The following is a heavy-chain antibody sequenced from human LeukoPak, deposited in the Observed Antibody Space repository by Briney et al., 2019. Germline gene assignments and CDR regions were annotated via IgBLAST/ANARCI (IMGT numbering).Heavy chain of an antibody. Sequence: GGYLRLSCAASGFTFSSYSMNWVRQAPGKGLEWVSSISSSSSYIYYADSVKGRFTISRDNAKNSLYLQMNSLRAEDTAVYYCARDHYYYDSSGYYHWGQGTLVTVSS. D-gene: IGHD3-22*01. CDR1: GFTFSSYS. CDR3: ARDHYYYDSSGYYH. V-gene: IGHV3-21*01. J-gene: IGHJ5*02. CDR2: ISSSSSYI.